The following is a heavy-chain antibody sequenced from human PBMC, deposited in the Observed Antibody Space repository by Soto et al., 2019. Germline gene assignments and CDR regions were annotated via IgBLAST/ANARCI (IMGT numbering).Heavy chain of an antibody. CDR2: ISGSGGST. J-gene: IGHJ4*02. D-gene: IGHD7-27*01. Sequence: GGSLRLSCAASGFTFFAYAMTWVRQAPGKGLEWVSAISGSGGSTYYADYVKGRFTISRDNSKNTLYLQMNSLRAEDTAVYYCARTLTDYWGQGTLVTVSS. CDR1: GFTFFAYA. V-gene: IGHV3-23*01. CDR3: ARTLTDY.